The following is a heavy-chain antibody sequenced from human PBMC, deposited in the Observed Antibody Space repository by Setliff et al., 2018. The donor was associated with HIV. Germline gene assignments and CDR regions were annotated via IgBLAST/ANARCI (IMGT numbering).Heavy chain of an antibody. J-gene: IGHJ4*02. CDR3: ARDDLGYCSGGSCYHLFDTFDY. V-gene: IGHV1-18*01. Sequence: ASVKVSCKASGYSFTNYGISWVRRAPGQGLEWMGWISSYNDNTNYALNLQGRVTMTTDTSTSTAYMELRSLRSDDTAVYYCARDDLGYCSGGSCYHLFDTFDYWGQGNLVTVSS. CDR2: ISSYNDNT. CDR1: GYSFTNYG. D-gene: IGHD2-15*01.